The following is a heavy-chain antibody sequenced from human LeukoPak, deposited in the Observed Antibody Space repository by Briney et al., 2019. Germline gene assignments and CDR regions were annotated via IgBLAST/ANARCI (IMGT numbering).Heavy chain of an antibody. Sequence: GGSLRLSCAASTFPFNTYAMHWVRQAPGKGLEWVAVISYDGSNKYYADSVKGRFTISRDNSKNTLYLQMNSLRAEDTAVYYCARDYDSSGLHDYWGQGTLVTVSS. D-gene: IGHD6-19*01. CDR3: ARDYDSSGLHDY. CDR2: ISYDGSNK. J-gene: IGHJ4*02. CDR1: TFPFNTYA. V-gene: IGHV3-30-3*01.